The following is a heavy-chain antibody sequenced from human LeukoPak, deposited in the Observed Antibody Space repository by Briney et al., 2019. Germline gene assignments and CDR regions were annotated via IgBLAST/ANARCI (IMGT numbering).Heavy chain of an antibody. Sequence: GGSLRLPCAASGFTFDDYGMGWVRQAPGKGLEWVSAINWNGGSIGYADSVKGRFTISRDSAKNSLYLQMNNLRAEDTALYYCAKLPGVSAAGYFDYWGQGTLVTVSS. V-gene: IGHV3-20*04. CDR3: AKLPGVSAAGYFDY. D-gene: IGHD6-13*01. CDR2: INWNGGSI. CDR1: GFTFDDYG. J-gene: IGHJ4*02.